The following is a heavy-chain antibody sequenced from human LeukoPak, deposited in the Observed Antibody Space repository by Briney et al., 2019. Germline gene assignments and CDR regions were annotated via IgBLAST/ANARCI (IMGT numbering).Heavy chain of an antibody. CDR3: ARELREHGVFDI. V-gene: IGHV3-53*01. CDR2: IYSDGST. Sequence: SGGSLRLSCAASGFTFSSYSMSWVRQAPGKGLKWVSEIYSDGSTYYAASVKGRFSISRDNSKNTVYLQMNSLRAEDTAVYYCARELREHGVFDIWGQGTMVTVSS. J-gene: IGHJ3*02. CDR1: GFTFSSYS. D-gene: IGHD1-26*01.